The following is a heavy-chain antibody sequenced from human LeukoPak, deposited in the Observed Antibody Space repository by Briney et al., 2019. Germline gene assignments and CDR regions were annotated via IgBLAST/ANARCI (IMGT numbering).Heavy chain of an antibody. D-gene: IGHD3-10*01. J-gene: IGHJ6*02. V-gene: IGHV4-38-2*02. CDR3: ARHGMVRGLDYYYYGMDV. CDR2: IYHSGST. Sequence: SETLSLTCTVSGYSISSGYYWGWIRQPPGKGLEWIGSIYHSGSTYYNPSLKSRVTISVDTSKNQFSLKLSSVTAADTAVYYCARHGMVRGLDYYYYGMDVWGQGTTVTVSS. CDR1: GYSISSGYY.